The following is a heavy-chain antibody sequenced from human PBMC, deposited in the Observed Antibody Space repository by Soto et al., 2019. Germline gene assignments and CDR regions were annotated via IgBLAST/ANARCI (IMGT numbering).Heavy chain of an antibody. V-gene: IGHV3-30-3*01. CDR3: AREEIFGVGLYYYYGMDV. CDR1: GFTFSSYA. D-gene: IGHD3-3*01. CDR2: ISYDGSNK. J-gene: IGHJ6*02. Sequence: QVQLVASGGGVVQPGRSLRLSCAASGFTFSSYAMHWVRQAPGKGLEWVAVISYDGSNKYYADSVKGRFTISRDNSKNTLYLQMNSLRAEDTAVYYCAREEIFGVGLYYYYGMDVWGQGTTVTVSS.